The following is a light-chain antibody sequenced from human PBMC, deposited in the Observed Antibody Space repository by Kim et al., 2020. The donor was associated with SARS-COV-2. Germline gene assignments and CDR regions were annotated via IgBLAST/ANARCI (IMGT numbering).Light chain of an antibody. V-gene: IGKV3-11*01. Sequence: PGENSTLSWRSTHIFGIRVAWFKQTPGQPPSLLIYDASTRAPGVPARFSGSGSGTDFALTSSSLEAEGFAVYYCQQRAHWPRTFGQGTRLEIK. CDR3: QQRAHWPRT. CDR1: HIFGIR. CDR2: DAS. J-gene: IGKJ5*01.